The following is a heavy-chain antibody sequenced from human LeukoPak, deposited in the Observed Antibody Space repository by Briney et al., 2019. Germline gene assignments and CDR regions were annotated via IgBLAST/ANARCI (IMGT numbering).Heavy chain of an antibody. J-gene: IGHJ4*02. CDR2: IYSGGST. Sequence: GGSLRLSCAASGFTVSSNYMSWVRQAPGKGLEWVSIIYSGGSTYYADSVKGRFTISRDNSKNTLYLQMNSLRAEDTAVYYCARDPLYSSGRDYWGQGTLVTVSS. CDR3: ARDPLYSSGRDY. V-gene: IGHV3-66*01. D-gene: IGHD6-19*01. CDR1: GFTVSSNY.